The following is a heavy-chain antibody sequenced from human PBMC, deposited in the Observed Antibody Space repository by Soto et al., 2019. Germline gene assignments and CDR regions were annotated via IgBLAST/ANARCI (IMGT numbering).Heavy chain of an antibody. CDR1: GYTFTSYY. V-gene: IGHV1-46*03. CDR2: TNPSGGST. Sequence: ASLKVSCKASGYTFTSYYMHWVRQAPGQGLEWMGITNPSGGSTSYAQKFQGRVTMTRDTSTSTVYMELSSLRSEDTAVYYCAKDELERRFDYWGQGTLVTVSS. CDR3: AKDELERRFDY. D-gene: IGHD1-1*01. J-gene: IGHJ4*02.